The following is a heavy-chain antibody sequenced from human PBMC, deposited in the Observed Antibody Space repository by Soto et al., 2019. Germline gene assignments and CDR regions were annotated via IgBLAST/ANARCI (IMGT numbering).Heavy chain of an antibody. CDR3: AREDGSGSYYTYYYYYYGMDV. D-gene: IGHD3-10*01. Sequence: PGGFLRLSCAASGFTFSDYYMSWIRQAPGKGLEWVSYISSSGSTIYYAASVKGRFTISRDNAKNSLYLQMDSLRAEDTAVYYCAREDGSGSYYTYYYYYYGMDVWGQGTTVTVSS. V-gene: IGHV3-11*01. CDR2: ISSSGSTI. J-gene: IGHJ6*02. CDR1: GFTFSDYY.